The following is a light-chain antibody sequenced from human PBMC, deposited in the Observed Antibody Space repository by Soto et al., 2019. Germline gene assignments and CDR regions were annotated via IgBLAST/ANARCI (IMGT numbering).Light chain of an antibody. J-gene: IGKJ1*01. CDR1: QSISSW. CDR3: QQYTNYPWP. Sequence: DIQMTQSPPTLSASVGDRVTITCRASQSISSWLAWYQQRPGKAPNLLIYDVSSLESGVPSRFSGSGSGTEFTLTISSLQPDDFATYYCQQYTNYPWPFVQGTKVEIK. V-gene: IGKV1-5*01. CDR2: DVS.